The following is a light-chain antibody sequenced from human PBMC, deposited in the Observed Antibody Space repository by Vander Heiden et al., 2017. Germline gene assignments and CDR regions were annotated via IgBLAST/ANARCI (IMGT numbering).Light chain of an antibody. CDR1: QGITSA. CDR2: DAS. Sequence: IQLTQSPPTLSASVGDRVTIHCRASQGITSALAWYQQKPGKAPKLLIYDASTMDNGIPSRFSGSGSGTDFTLTISSLQPEDFAAYYCQQFSIYPLTFGGGTKVEIK. CDR3: QQFSIYPLT. J-gene: IGKJ4*01. V-gene: IGKV1-13*02.